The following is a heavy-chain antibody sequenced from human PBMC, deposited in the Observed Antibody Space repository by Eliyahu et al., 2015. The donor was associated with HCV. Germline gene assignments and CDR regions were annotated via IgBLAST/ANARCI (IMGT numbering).Heavy chain of an antibody. CDR3: ARAQRLGGPNSGFDL. J-gene: IGHJ4*02. CDR2: IYNGWFT. CDR1: GDSISSYY. V-gene: IGHV4-59*01. Sequence: QVQLQESGPGLVKPSETLSLTCTVSGDSISSYYWSWIRQSPGKGLEWIGYIYNGWFTNYNPSLKSRTTVSLDTSKNQFSLNLTSVAAADTAIYYCARAQRLGGPNSGFDLWGRGTLVTVSS. D-gene: IGHD1-1*01.